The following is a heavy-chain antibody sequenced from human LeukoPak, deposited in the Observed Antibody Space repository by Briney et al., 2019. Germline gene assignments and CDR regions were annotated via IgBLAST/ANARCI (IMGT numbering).Heavy chain of an antibody. CDR1: GGSISSYY. CDR3: ARDSTYCSNTSYYGVHDC. Sequence: PSETLSLTCTVSGGSISSYYWSWIRQPAGKGLEWIGRIYTSGSTNYNPSLKSRVTISVDKSKNQFSLKLSSVTAADTAVYYCARDSTYCSNTSYYGVHDCWGQGTLVTVSS. CDR2: IYTSGST. J-gene: IGHJ4*02. V-gene: IGHV4-4*07. D-gene: IGHD2-2*01.